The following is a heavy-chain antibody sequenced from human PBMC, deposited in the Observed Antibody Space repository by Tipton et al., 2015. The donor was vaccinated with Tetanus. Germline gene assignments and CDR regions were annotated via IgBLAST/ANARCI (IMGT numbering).Heavy chain of an antibody. J-gene: IGHJ4*02. CDR1: GYTFTSYY. Sequence: QVQLVQSGAEVKKPGASVKVSCKASGYTFTSYYMHWERQTPGQGLEWMGIINPSGVSTSYAQKFQGRVNMTRDTSTSTVYMELSSLRSEDTAVYYCARDGYGSGSYYVGWGQGSRVTVSS. CDR3: ARDGYGSGSYYVG. D-gene: IGHD3-10*01. CDR2: INPSGVST. V-gene: IGHV1-46*03.